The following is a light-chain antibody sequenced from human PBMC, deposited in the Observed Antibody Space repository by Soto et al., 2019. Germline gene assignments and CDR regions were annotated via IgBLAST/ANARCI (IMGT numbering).Light chain of an antibody. CDR1: QSITSGF. Sequence: EIVLTQSPATLSLSPGERATLSCRSSQSITSGFLAWYQLKPGQAPRLLIFGASDTATGLPGRFSGSGSGTDFTLTISRLEPDDFAVYYCQQYHMSPFTFGQGTRLEIK. J-gene: IGKJ5*01. V-gene: IGKV3-20*01. CDR3: QQYHMSPFT. CDR2: GAS.